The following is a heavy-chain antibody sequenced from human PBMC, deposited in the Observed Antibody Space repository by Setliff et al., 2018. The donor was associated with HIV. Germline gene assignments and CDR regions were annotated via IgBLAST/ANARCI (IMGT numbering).Heavy chain of an antibody. Sequence: SETLSLTCTVSYGSISGHYWTWIRQPPGKGLEWIGYIYYSGGTSYNPSLKSRVTLSVDTSKNQFSLTLTSVTAADTAVYYCARQHTSWGQGMLVTVSS. CDR2: IYYSGGT. CDR3: ARQHTS. J-gene: IGHJ4*02. CDR1: YGSISGHY. V-gene: IGHV4-59*11.